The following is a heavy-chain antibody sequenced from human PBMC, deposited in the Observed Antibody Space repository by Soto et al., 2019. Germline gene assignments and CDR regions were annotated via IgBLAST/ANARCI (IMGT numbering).Heavy chain of an antibody. J-gene: IGHJ6*02. CDR3: ARDKTTVTTRYYYYGMDV. Sequence: GTPAEVSCKESGGSISSYASSWVRQENGQGLEWMGGIIPIFGTANYAQKFQGRVTITADESTSTAYMELSSLRSEDTAVYYCARDKTTVTTRYYYYGMDVWGQGTTVTV. CDR2: IIPIFGTA. D-gene: IGHD4-4*01. CDR1: GGSISSYA. V-gene: IGHV1-69*01.